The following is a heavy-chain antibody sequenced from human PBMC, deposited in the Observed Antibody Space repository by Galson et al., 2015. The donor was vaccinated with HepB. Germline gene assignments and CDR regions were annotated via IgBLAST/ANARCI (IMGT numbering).Heavy chain of an antibody. J-gene: IGHJ4*02. Sequence: SLRLSCAASGFTFDDYAMHWVRQAPGKGLEWVSGISWNSGSIGYADSVKGRFTISRDNAKNSLYLQMNSLRAEDTALYYCAEDSNYDFWSGYYKNWGQGTLVTVSS. CDR2: ISWNSGSI. V-gene: IGHV3-9*01. CDR1: GFTFDDYA. CDR3: AEDSNYDFWSGYYKN. D-gene: IGHD3-3*01.